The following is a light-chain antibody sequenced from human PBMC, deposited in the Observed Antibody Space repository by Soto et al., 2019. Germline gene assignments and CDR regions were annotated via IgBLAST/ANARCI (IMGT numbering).Light chain of an antibody. Sequence: QSVLTQPPSASGSPGQSVTISCPGTSSDVGGYNYVSWYQQHPGKAPKLMIYEVSKRPSGVPDRFSGSKSGNTASLTVSGLQAEDEADYYCSSYAGSNHFVFGPGTKVTVL. CDR3: SSYAGSNHFV. J-gene: IGLJ1*01. CDR1: SSDVGGYNY. V-gene: IGLV2-8*01. CDR2: EVS.